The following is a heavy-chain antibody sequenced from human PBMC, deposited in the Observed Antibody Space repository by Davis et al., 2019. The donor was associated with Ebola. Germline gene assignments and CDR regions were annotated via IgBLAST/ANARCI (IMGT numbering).Heavy chain of an antibody. CDR2: ISSSSSYI. Sequence: GGSLRLSCAASGFTFSSYSMNWVRQAPGKGLEWVSSISSSSSYIYYAGSMKGPFTVSRDNSKKTMYLQMNSLRAEDTAVYYCARSGLSFGVVKYHYGMDVWGKGTTVTVSS. V-gene: IGHV3-21*04. J-gene: IGHJ6*04. D-gene: IGHD3-3*01. CDR1: GFTFSSYS. CDR3: ARSGLSFGVVKYHYGMDV.